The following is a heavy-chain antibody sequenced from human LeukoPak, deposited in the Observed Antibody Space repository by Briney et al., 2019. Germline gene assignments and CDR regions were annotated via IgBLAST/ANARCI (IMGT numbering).Heavy chain of an antibody. Sequence: GGSLRLSCAASGFTFSSYAMHWVRQAPGKGLEWVVVISYDGSNKYYADSVKGRFTISRDNSKNTLYLQMNSLRAEDTAVYYCARDRDLGYCSSTSCYLLDYWGQGTLVTVSS. D-gene: IGHD2-2*01. CDR1: GFTFSSYA. V-gene: IGHV3-30*01. CDR3: ARDRDLGYCSSTSCYLLDY. J-gene: IGHJ4*02. CDR2: ISYDGSNK.